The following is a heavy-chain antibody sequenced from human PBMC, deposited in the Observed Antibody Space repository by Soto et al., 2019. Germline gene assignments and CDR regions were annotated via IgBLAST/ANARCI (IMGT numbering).Heavy chain of an antibody. D-gene: IGHD3-10*01. V-gene: IGHV1-8*01. Sequence: QVQLVQSGAEVKKPGASVKVSCKASGYTFTSYDINWVRQATGQGLEWMGWMNPNSGNTGYAQKLQGRVTMTRNTSISTAYMELSSLRSEDTAVYYCARLDLNLVGVRGGGDYDYYGMDVWGQGTTVTVSS. CDR3: ARLDLNLVGVRGGGDYDYYGMDV. CDR1: GYTFTSYD. CDR2: MNPNSGNT. J-gene: IGHJ6*02.